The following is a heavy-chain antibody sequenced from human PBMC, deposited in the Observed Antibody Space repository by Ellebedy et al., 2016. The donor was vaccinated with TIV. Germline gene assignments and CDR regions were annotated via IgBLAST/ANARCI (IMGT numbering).Heavy chain of an antibody. CDR1: GGSFSGYY. V-gene: IGHV4-34*01. D-gene: IGHD3-22*01. CDR3: ARGRRYYDSSAYYLDS. Sequence: SETLSLXXAVHGGSFSGYYWSWIRQPPGKGLEWIGEINHSGSTNYNPSLKSRVTTSVDTSKNQFSLKLNSVTAADTAVYYCARGRRYYDSSAYYLDSWGQGTLVAVSS. J-gene: IGHJ5*01. CDR2: INHSGST.